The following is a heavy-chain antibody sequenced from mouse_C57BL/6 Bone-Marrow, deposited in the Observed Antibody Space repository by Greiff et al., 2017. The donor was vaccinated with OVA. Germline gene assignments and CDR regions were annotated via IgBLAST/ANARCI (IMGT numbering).Heavy chain of an antibody. V-gene: IGHV1-53*01. D-gene: IGHD1-1*01. J-gene: IGHJ4*01. CDR2: INPSNGGT. CDR3: ARLGTTVVAHYAMVY. CDR1: GYTFTSYW. Sequence: QVQLQQPGTELVKPGASVKLSCKASGYTFTSYWMHWVKQRPGQGLEWIGNINPSNGGTNYNEKFKSKATLTVDKSASTAYMQLSSLTSEDSAVYYCARLGTTVVAHYAMVYWGQGTSVTVSS.